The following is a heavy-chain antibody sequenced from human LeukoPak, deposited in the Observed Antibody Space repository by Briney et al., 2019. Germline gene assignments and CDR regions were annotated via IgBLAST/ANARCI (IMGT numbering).Heavy chain of an antibody. CDR2: IKSKTDGGTT. Sequence: PGGSLRLSCAASGFTFSNAWMSWVRQAPGKGLEWVGRIKSKTDGGTTDYAAPVKGRFTISRDDSKNTLYLQMNSLKTEDTAVYYCLIDSGSYNFDYWGQGTLVTVSS. CDR3: LIDSGSYNFDY. V-gene: IGHV3-15*01. CDR1: GFTFSNAW. D-gene: IGHD1-26*01. J-gene: IGHJ4*02.